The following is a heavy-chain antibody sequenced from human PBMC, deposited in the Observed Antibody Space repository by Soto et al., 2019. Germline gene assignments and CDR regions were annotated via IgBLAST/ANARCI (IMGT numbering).Heavy chain of an antibody. D-gene: IGHD1-26*01. CDR3: ARGVSGSYIPYYYGMDV. Sequence: GASVKVSCKASGCTFSSYAISWVRQAPGQGLEWMGGIIPIFSTANYAQKFQGRVTITADKSTSTAYMELSSLRSEDTAVYYCARGVSGSYIPYYYGMDVWGQGTTVTVSS. CDR1: GCTFSSYA. J-gene: IGHJ6*02. CDR2: IIPIFSTA. V-gene: IGHV1-69*06.